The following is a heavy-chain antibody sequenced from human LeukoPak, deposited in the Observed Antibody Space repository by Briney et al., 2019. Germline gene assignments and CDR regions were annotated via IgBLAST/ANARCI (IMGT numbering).Heavy chain of an antibody. Sequence: GASVKVSCKASGYTFTDFFVHWVQQAPGQGLEWMGWINPNSGGTNSAMRFQGRVTMTGDTSISAAYMELSRLRSDDTAMYYCARDRPVGSRDSSGYADYWGQGTLVTVSS. CDR2: INPNSGGT. D-gene: IGHD3-22*01. CDR1: GYTFTDFF. V-gene: IGHV1-2*02. J-gene: IGHJ4*02. CDR3: ARDRPVGSRDSSGYADY.